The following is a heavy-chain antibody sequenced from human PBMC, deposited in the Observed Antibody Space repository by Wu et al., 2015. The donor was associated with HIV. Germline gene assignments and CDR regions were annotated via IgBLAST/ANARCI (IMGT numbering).Heavy chain of an antibody. V-gene: IGHV1-2*02. D-gene: IGHD3-10*01. CDR1: GYRFTAFG. CDR2: INPNSGGT. CDR3: ARDGSGDHWFDP. J-gene: IGHJ5*02. Sequence: QVHLVQSGAELKKPGTSVNVSCKASGYRFTAFGFSWLRQAPGQGLEWMGWINPNSGGTNNAQKFQGRVTMTRDTSISTAYMELSRLRSDDTAVYYCARDGSGDHWFDPWGQGTLVTVSS.